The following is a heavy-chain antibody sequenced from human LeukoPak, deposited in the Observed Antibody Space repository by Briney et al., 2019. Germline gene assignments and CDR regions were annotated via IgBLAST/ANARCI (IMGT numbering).Heavy chain of an antibody. V-gene: IGHV3-11*04. CDR3: ARETTYYDFWSGRTAIDY. CDR2: ISGSGSTI. CDR1: GFTFSDYY. Sequence: GGSLRLSCAASGFTFSDYYMSWIRQAPGKGLEWVSYISGSGSTIYYADSVKGRFTISRDNAKNSLYLQMNSLRAEDTAVYYCARETTYYDFWSGRTAIDYWGQGTLVTVSS. D-gene: IGHD3-3*01. J-gene: IGHJ4*02.